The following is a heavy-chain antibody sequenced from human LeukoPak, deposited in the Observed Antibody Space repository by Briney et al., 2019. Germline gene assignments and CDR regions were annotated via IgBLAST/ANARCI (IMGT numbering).Heavy chain of an antibody. V-gene: IGHV3-11*01. Sequence: GGSLRLSCAASGFTFSDYYMNWIRQAPGKGLELVSYISMSGSTIYYADSVKGRFTISRDNANSSLNLQMNSLRAEDTAVYYCAKSATVGIKAPFDCWGQGALVTVSS. D-gene: IGHD1-26*01. CDR1: GFTFSDYY. CDR3: AKSATVGIKAPFDC. J-gene: IGHJ4*02. CDR2: ISMSGSTI.